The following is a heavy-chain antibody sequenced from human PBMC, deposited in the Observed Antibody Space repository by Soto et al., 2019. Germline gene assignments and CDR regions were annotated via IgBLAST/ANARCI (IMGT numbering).Heavy chain of an antibody. CDR3: ATQLRVDAFDI. CDR1: GGTFSSYT. CDR2: IIPILGIA. Sequence: QVQLVQSGAEVKKPGSSVKVSCKASGGTFSSYTISWVRQAPGQGLEWMGRIIPILGIANYAQKFQGRVTITADKSTSTGDMERSSLRSEDTAVYYCATQLRVDAFDIWGQGTMVTVSS. V-gene: IGHV1-69*02. J-gene: IGHJ3*02. D-gene: IGHD4-17*01.